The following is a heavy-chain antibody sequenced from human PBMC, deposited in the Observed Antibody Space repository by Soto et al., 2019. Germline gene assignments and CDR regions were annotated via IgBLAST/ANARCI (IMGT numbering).Heavy chain of an antibody. CDR1: GFTFSSYG. CDR3: AKDTRFHRSDWHGAGYFYYGMDV. V-gene: IGHV3-30*18. J-gene: IGHJ6*02. Sequence: QVQLVESGGGVVQPGGSLRLSCAASGFTFSSYGIHWVRQAPGKGPEWVAVISYDGSDKYYGDSVKGRFTISRDNSKNTVYLQMDSLRAEDTAVFYCAKDTRFHRSDWHGAGYFYYGMDVWGQGTTVTVSS. D-gene: IGHD2-21*02. CDR2: ISYDGSDK.